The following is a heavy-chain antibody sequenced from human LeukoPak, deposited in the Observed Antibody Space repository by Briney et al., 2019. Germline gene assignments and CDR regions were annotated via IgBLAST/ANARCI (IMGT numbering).Heavy chain of an antibody. D-gene: IGHD1-1*01. CDR1: GFTFSSYE. V-gene: IGHV3-48*03. J-gene: IGHJ4*02. CDR2: ISRDGRTL. CDR3: AREALGTSWNYLDY. Sequence: GGSLRLSCAASGFTFSSYEMNWVRQAPGKGLEWVSYISRDGRTLYYADSVKGRFTISRDNAKNSLFLQMNSLRAEDTAVYFCAREALGTSWNYLDYWGQGTLVTVSS.